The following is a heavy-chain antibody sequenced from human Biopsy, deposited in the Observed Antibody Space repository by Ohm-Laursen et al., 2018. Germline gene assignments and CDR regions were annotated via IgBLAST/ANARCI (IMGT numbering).Heavy chain of an antibody. CDR1: GESSSGYF. Sequence: TGTLSLTCAVNGESSSGYFWNWIRQPPGKGLGWIGEINQSGSTKYNPSLKRRATLSADSSNSQFSLRLTSVTAADTAIYYCARGSGYFKLDVWGQGTTVTVSS. CDR3: ARGSGYFKLDV. CDR2: INQSGST. V-gene: IGHV4-34*01. J-gene: IGHJ6*02. D-gene: IGHD5-12*01.